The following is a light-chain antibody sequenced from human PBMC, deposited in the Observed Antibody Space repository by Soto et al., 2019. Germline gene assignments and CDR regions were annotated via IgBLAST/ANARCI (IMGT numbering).Light chain of an antibody. Sequence: EIVLTQSTATLSLSPGERATLSCRASQSVSSYLAWYQQKPGQAPRLLIYDASNRATGIPARFSGSGSGTDFTLTISSLEPEDFAVYYCQQRSNWPLTFGKGTRLEIK. CDR3: QQRSNWPLT. CDR1: QSVSSY. CDR2: DAS. V-gene: IGKV3-11*01. J-gene: IGKJ5*01.